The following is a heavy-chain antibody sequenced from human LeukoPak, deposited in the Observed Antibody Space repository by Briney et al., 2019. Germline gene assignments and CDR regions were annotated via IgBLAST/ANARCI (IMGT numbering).Heavy chain of an antibody. V-gene: IGHV1-2*02. CDR3: ARGGASGSHLHWFDP. CDR1: GYTFTGYY. J-gene: IGHJ5*02. CDR2: INPNSGGT. Sequence: ASVKVSCKASGYTFTGYYMHWVRQAPAQGLEWMGWINPNSGGTNYAQKFQGRVTISVDTYKNQFSLKLSSVTAADTAVYYCARGGASGSHLHWFDPWGQGTLVTVSS. D-gene: IGHD3-10*01.